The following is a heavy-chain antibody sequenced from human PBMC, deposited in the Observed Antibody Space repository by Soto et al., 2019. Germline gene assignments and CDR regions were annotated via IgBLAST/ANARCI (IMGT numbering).Heavy chain of an antibody. CDR3: AKPSRMGDLHAFDI. D-gene: IGHD2-21*02. J-gene: IGHJ3*02. V-gene: IGHV3-21*01. CDR1: GFTFSSYS. Sequence: EVQLVESGGGLVKPGGSLRLSCAASGFTFSSYSMNWVRQAPGKGLEWVSSISSSSSYIYYADSVKGRFTISRDNAKNSLYLQMNSLRAEDTAVYYCAKPSRMGDLHAFDIWGQGTMVTVSS. CDR2: ISSSSSYI.